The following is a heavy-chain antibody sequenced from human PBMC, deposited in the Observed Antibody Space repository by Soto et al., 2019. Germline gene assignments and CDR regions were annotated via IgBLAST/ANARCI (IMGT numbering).Heavy chain of an antibody. J-gene: IGHJ4*02. Sequence: GASVKVSCKASGGTFSSYTISWVRQAPGQGLEWMGRIIPILGIANYAQKFQGRVTITADKSTSTAYMELSSLRSEDTAVYYCARDEGQQLVYQIDYWGQGTLVTVSS. D-gene: IGHD6-13*01. CDR3: ARDEGQQLVYQIDY. V-gene: IGHV1-69*04. CDR1: GGTFSSYT. CDR2: IIPILGIA.